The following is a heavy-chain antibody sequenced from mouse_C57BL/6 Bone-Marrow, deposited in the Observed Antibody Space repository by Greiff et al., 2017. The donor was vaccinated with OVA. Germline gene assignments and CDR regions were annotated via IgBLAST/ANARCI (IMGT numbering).Heavy chain of an antibody. CDR2: IDPEDGET. D-gene: IGHD1-1*01. Sequence: EVKLEESGAELVKPGASVKLSCTASGFNIKDYYMHWVKQRTEQGLEWIGRIDPEDGETKYAPKFQGKATITADTSSNTAYLQLSSLTSEDTAVYYCARSPITTVVATEDYWGQGTSVTVSS. CDR3: ARSPITTVVATEDY. V-gene: IGHV14-2*01. CDR1: GFNIKDYY. J-gene: IGHJ4*01.